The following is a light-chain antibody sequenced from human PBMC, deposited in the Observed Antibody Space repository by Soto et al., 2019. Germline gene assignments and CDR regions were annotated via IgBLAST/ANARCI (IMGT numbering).Light chain of an antibody. V-gene: IGKV1-33*01. Sequence: DRQSAQSRYSLYLGGGGSVTKTCQASQNINNYLNWYQQKPGRAPKLLIYDASNLEAGVPSRFRGSGYGTDFTCMISRLHREAIAPNYWHPHANLPRFAQGTRLEIK. CDR3: HPHANLPR. CDR2: DAS. J-gene: IGKJ5*01. CDR1: QNINNY.